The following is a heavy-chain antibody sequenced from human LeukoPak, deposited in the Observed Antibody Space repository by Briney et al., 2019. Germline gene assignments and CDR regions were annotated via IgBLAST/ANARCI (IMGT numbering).Heavy chain of an antibody. CDR1: GGTFSSYA. CDR3: ARRATAANDAFDI. J-gene: IGHJ3*02. CDR2: IIPILGIA. D-gene: IGHD5-18*01. Sequence: SVKVSCKASGGTFSSYAISWVRQAPGQGLEWMGRIIPILGIANYAQKFQGRVTITADKSTSTAYMELSSLRSEDTAVYYCARRATAANDAFDIWGQGTMVTVSS. V-gene: IGHV1-69*04.